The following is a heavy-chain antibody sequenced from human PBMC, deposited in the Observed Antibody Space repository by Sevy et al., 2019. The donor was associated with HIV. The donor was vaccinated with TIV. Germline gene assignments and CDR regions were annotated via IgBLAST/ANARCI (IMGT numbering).Heavy chain of an antibody. CDR2: ISYDGSNK. Sequence: GGSLRLSCAASGFTFSSYAMHWVRQAPGKGLEWVAVISYDGSNKYYADSVKGRFTISRDSSKNTLYLQMNSLRAEDTAVYYCARAFSSSFSTRRSNWFDPWGQGTLVTVSS. CDR1: GFTFSSYA. CDR3: ARAFSSSFSTRRSNWFDP. D-gene: IGHD6-6*01. V-gene: IGHV3-30-3*01. J-gene: IGHJ5*02.